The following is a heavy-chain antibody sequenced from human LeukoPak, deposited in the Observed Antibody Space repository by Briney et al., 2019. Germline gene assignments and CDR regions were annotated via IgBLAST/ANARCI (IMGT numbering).Heavy chain of an antibody. CDR1: GGSISSYY. Sequence: PSETLSLTCTVSGGSISSYYWSWIRQPPGKGLEWIGYIYYSGSTNYNPSLKSRVTISVDTSKNQFSLKLSSVTAADTAVYYCAGTLVEMATISYEIHYGMDVWGQGTTVTVSS. V-gene: IGHV4-59*01. CDR3: AGTLVEMATISYEIHYGMDV. CDR2: IYYSGST. D-gene: IGHD5-24*01. J-gene: IGHJ6*02.